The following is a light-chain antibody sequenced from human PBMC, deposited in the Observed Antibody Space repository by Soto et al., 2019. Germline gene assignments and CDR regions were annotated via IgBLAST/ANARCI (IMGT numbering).Light chain of an antibody. CDR2: GAS. V-gene: IGKV3-15*01. J-gene: IGKJ1*01. CDR1: QSVSSN. Sequence: EIVLTQSPGTLSLSPGESAPLSCRASQSVSSNLAWYQQKPGQAPRLLIYGASTRATGIPARFSGSGSGTEFTLTISSLQSEDFAVYYCQQYTNWHPVTVGQGTKLDIK. CDR3: QQYTNWHPVT.